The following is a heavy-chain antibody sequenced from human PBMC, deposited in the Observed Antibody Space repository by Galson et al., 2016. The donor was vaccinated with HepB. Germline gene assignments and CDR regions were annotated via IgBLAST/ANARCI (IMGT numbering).Heavy chain of an antibody. Sequence: TLSLTCSFSGGTISSYDLYWSWIRQPAGKGLEWIGRIYASGIAHYNPSLKSRVPMSIDTSKDQVSLKLTSVTAADTAVYYCAREFTYWGQGTLVTVSS. CDR2: IYASGIA. V-gene: IGHV4-61*02. CDR3: AREFTY. J-gene: IGHJ4*02. CDR1: GGTISSYDLY.